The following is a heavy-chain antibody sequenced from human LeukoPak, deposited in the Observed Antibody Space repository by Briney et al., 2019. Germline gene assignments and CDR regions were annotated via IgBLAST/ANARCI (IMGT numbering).Heavy chain of an antibody. J-gene: IGHJ4*02. CDR2: ISGSGTDT. CDR3: VKGFHFDW. Sequence: PGGSLRLSCVASGFEFSIHDMSWGRQAPGKGPERVSSISGSGTDTYYTDSVKGRFTISRDTSKNTLYMQMNNLRVEDTAVYYCVKGFHFDWWGQGTLVTVSS. V-gene: IGHV3-23*01. CDR1: GFEFSIHD.